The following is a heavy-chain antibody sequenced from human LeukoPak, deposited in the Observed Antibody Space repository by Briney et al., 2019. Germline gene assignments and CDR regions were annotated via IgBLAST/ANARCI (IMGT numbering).Heavy chain of an antibody. CDR3: ARASGYYVDY. J-gene: IGHJ4*02. D-gene: IGHD3-22*01. CDR1: GGSISSGGYS. CDR2: IYHSGST. Sequence: SETLSLTCAVSGGSISSGGYSWSWIRQPPGKGLEWIGYIYHSGSTYYNPSLESRVTISVDRSKNQFSLKLSSVTAADTAVYYCARASGYYVDYWGQGTLVTVSS. V-gene: IGHV4-30-2*01.